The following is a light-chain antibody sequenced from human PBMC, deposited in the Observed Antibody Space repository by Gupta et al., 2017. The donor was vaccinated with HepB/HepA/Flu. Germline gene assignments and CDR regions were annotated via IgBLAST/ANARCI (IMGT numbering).Light chain of an antibody. CDR3: QSWDRNTVI. J-gene: IGLJ2*01. CDR1: KLGNEY. V-gene: IGLV3-1*01. CDR2: QDN. Sequence: SYDLTQQPSVSVSPGQRARITCSGDKLGNEYTSWYQQRPGQSPMVVVYQDNKRPSGIPERFSGSTSGNTATLTISGTQTMDEAVYYCQSWDRNTVIFGGGTKRTVL.